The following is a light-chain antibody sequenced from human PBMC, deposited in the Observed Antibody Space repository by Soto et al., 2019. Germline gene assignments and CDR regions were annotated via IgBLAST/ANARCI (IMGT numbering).Light chain of an antibody. CDR1: QSVSSNY. Sequence: EIGLTQSPGTLALSPGERATLSCRASQSVSSNYLTWYQQKRGQAPRLLIHGASSRGTGIPDRFSGSGSGTDFTLTISRLEPEEFAVYYCQQYGSSPFTFGPGTKVGIK. CDR2: GAS. V-gene: IGKV3-20*01. J-gene: IGKJ3*01. CDR3: QQYGSSPFT.